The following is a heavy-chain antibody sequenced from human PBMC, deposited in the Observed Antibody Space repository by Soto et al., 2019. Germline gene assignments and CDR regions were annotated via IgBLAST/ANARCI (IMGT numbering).Heavy chain of an antibody. Sequence: VQLVESGRGLVKPGGSLRLSCAASGFTFSNAWMSWVRQAPGKGLEWVGRIKSKTDGGTADYAAPVKGRFTISRDDSKNTMYLQMDSLKTEDTAVYYCTDQWLVLDYYYYGMDVWGQGTTVTVS. J-gene: IGHJ6*02. CDR3: TDQWLVLDYYYYGMDV. D-gene: IGHD6-19*01. V-gene: IGHV3-15*01. CDR1: GFTFSNAW. CDR2: IKSKTDGGTA.